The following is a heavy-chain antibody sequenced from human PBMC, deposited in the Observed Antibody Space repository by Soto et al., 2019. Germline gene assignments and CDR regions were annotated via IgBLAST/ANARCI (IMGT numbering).Heavy chain of an antibody. CDR1: GYTFKKHA. J-gene: IGHJ4*02. D-gene: IGHD3-22*01. V-gene: IGHV3-23*01. Sequence: TWGALRLPCVASGYTFKKHALAWVRRSPGKRLAWVSAISGSGSSTCDSDSVKGRITISRDKSNNTLYLQMNSLRAEDTAIYYCARTPGVITVISAFDHWGQGTPVTVSS. CDR3: ARTPGVITVISAFDH. CDR2: ISGSGSST.